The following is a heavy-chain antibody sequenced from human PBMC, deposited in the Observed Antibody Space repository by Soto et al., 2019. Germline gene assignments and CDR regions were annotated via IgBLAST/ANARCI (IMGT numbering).Heavy chain of an antibody. V-gene: IGHV3-9*01. D-gene: IGHD3-10*01. Sequence: EVQLVESGGGLVQPGRSLRLSCAASGFAFDDYAMHWVRQAPGKGLEWVSGITWNSGSIGYADSVKGRFTISRDNAKNSLYMQMNSLSPEDTALYYCAKDHYGSEIYGMDVWGQGTTVTVSS. CDR2: ITWNSGSI. CDR1: GFAFDDYA. CDR3: AKDHYGSEIYGMDV. J-gene: IGHJ6*02.